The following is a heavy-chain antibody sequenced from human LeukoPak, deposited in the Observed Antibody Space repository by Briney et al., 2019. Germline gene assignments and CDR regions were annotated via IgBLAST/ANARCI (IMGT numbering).Heavy chain of an antibody. J-gene: IGHJ4*02. Sequence: ASVKVSCKASGYTFASYYMHWVRQAPGQGLEWMGIINPSGGSTSYAQKFQGRVTMTRDTSTSTVYMELSSLRSEDTAVYYCARDNTVQGFDYWGQGTLVTVSS. CDR1: GYTFASYY. CDR2: INPSGGST. V-gene: IGHV1-46*01. CDR3: ARDNTVQGFDY. D-gene: IGHD4-11*01.